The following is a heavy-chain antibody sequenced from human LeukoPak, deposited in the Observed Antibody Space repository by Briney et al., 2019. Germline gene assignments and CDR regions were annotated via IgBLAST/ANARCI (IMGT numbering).Heavy chain of an antibody. J-gene: IGHJ4*02. Sequence: ASVKVSCKASGYTFTGYYVHWVRQAPGQGLEWMGWINPNSGGTNYAQKFQGRVTMTRDTSISTAYMELSRLRSDDTAVYYCARYRSSGYDFLTPGFDYWGQGTLVTVSS. V-gene: IGHV1-2*02. CDR2: INPNSGGT. CDR1: GYTFTGYY. CDR3: ARYRSSGYDFLTPGFDY. D-gene: IGHD5-12*01.